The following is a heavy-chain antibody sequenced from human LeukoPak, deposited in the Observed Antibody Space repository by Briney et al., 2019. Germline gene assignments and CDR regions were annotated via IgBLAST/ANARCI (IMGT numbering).Heavy chain of an antibody. CDR3: ARVWVAAALSGWFDP. D-gene: IGHD6-13*01. J-gene: IGHJ5*02. Sequence: ASVKVSCKASGYTFTGYYMHWVRQAPGQGLEGMGWINPNSGGTNYAQKFQGRVTMTRDTSISTAYMELSRLRSDDTAVYYCARVWVAAALSGWFDPWGQGTLVTVSS. CDR2: INPNSGGT. V-gene: IGHV1-2*02. CDR1: GYTFTGYY.